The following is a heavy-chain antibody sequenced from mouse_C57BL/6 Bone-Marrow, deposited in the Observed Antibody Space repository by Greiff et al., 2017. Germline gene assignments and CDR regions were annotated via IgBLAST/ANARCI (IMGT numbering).Heavy chain of an antibody. CDR2: IRSKSNNYAT. V-gene: IGHV10-1*01. D-gene: IGHD2-3*01. J-gene: IGHJ2*01. CDR1: GFSFNTYA. CDR3: VRQMEGFDY. Sequence: EVKLMESGGGLVQPKGSLKLSCAASGFSFNTYAMNWVRQAPGKGLEWVARIRSKSNNYATYYADSVKDRFTISRDDSESMLYLQMNNLKTEDTAMYYCVRQMEGFDYWGQGTTLTVSS.